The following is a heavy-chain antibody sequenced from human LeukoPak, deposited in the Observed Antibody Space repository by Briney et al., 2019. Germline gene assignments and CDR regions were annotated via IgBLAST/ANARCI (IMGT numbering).Heavy chain of an antibody. CDR1: GFTFSGYS. Sequence: GGSLRLSCAASGFTFSGYSMNWVRQAPGKGLEWVSYITSSSNTIYYADSVKGRFTISRDNAKNSLYLQMNSLRAEDTAVYYCAGGASRVQVWLPPGYWGQGTLVTVSS. CDR3: AGGASRVQVWLPPGY. V-gene: IGHV3-48*04. D-gene: IGHD5-18*01. J-gene: IGHJ4*02. CDR2: ITSSSNTI.